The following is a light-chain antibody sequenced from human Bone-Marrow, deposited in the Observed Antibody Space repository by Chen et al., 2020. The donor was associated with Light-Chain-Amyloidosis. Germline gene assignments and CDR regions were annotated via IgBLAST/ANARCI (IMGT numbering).Light chain of an antibody. Sequence: NFMLTQPHSVSESPGKTVIISCTRSSGSIATNYVQWYQQRPGSSPTTVIYEDDQRPSGVPDRFSGDIDRASNSASLSSSGLSTEEEADYYCQSYQGSSQGVFGGGTKLPVL. CDR1: SGSIATNY. CDR2: EDD. CDR3: QSYQGSSQGV. J-gene: IGLJ3*02. V-gene: IGLV6-57*01.